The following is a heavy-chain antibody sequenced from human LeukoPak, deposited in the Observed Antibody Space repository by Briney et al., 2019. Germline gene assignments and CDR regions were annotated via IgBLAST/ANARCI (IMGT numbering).Heavy chain of an antibody. D-gene: IGHD3-10*01. V-gene: IGHV3-21*01. Sequence: GGSVRLSCAASGFTFSNYNMNWVRQAPGKGLEWVSSISSLSEYILYADSVKDRFTISRDNAENSLYQQMHSLTAEDTAVYFCARFETSVFYNHGTDVWGQGTAVTVSS. J-gene: IGHJ6*02. CDR1: GFTFSNYN. CDR3: ARFETSVFYNHGTDV. CDR2: ISSLSEYI.